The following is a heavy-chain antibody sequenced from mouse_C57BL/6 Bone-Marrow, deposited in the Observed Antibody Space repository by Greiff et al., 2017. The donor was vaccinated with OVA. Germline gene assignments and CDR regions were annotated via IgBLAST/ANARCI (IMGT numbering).Heavy chain of an antibody. CDR1: GYTFTSYW. J-gene: IGHJ1*03. D-gene: IGHD1-1*01. CDR3: ARGELLRVDV. Sequence: QVQLKQPGAELVKPGASVKMSCKASGYTFTSYWITWVKQRPGQGLEWIGDIYPGSGSTNYNEKFKSKATLTVDTSSSTAYMQLSSLPSEDSAVYYCARGELLRVDVWGTGTTVTVSS. V-gene: IGHV1-55*01. CDR2: IYPGSGST.